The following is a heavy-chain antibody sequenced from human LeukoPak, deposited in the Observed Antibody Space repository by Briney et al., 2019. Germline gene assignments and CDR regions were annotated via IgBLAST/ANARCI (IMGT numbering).Heavy chain of an antibody. CDR1: GFTFSSYS. CDR3: AKDRRTTVVTLWN. CDR2: ISSSSSTI. V-gene: IGHV3-48*01. D-gene: IGHD4-23*01. Sequence: GGSLRLSCAASGFTFSSYSMNWVRQAPGKGLEWVSYISSSSSTIYYADSVKGRFTISRDNAKNSLYLQMNSLRAEDTAVYYCAKDRRTTVVTLWNWGQGTLVTVSS. J-gene: IGHJ4*02.